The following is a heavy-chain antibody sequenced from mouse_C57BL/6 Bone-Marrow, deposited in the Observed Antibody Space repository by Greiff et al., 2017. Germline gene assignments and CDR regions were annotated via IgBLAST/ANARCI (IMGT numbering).Heavy chain of an antibody. CDR2: IHPNSGST. V-gene: IGHV1-64*01. Sequence: QVQLQQPGAELVKPGASVKLSCKASGYTFTSYWLHWVKPRPGQGLEWIGMIHPNSGSTNYNEKFKSKATLTVDKSSSTAYMQLSSLTSEDSAVYYCAREYYNYYAMDYWGQGTSVTVSS. J-gene: IGHJ4*01. CDR1: GYTFTSYW. D-gene: IGHD1-1*01. CDR3: AREYYNYYAMDY.